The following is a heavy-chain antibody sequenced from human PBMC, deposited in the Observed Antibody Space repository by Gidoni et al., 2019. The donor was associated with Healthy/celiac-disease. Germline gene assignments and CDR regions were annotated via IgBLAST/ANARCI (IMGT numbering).Heavy chain of an antibody. J-gene: IGHJ4*02. D-gene: IGHD3-22*01. CDR2: IFSNDEK. V-gene: IGHV2-26*04. CDR1: GFSLSNARMG. Sequence: QVTLKESGPVLVKPTETLTLTCTVSGFSLSNARMGVSWIRQPPGKALEWLAHIFSNDEKSYSTSLKSRLTISKDTSKSQVVLTMTNMDPVDTATYYCAWFYYYDSSGYYYDYWGQGTLVTVSS. CDR3: AWFYYYDSSGYYYDY.